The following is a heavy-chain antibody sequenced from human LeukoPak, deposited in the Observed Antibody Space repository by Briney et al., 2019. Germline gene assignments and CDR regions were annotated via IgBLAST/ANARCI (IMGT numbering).Heavy chain of an antibody. CDR2: IYYSGST. J-gene: IGHJ3*02. CDR3: ASLSPTYDSSGYYYRGAFDI. CDR1: GGSISSSSYY. D-gene: IGHD3-22*01. Sequence: SETLSLTCTVSGGSISSSSYYWGWIRQPPGKGLEWIGCIYYSGSTYYNPSLKSRVTISVDTSKNQFSLKLSSVTAADTAVYYCASLSPTYDSSGYYYRGAFDIWGQGTMVTVSS. V-gene: IGHV4-39*07.